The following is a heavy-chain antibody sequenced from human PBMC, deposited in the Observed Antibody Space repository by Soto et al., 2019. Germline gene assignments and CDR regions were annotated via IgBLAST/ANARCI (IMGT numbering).Heavy chain of an antibody. CDR2: ISGSGGST. CDR1: GFTFSSYA. CDR3: AKDLARVRGVISPNWFEP. J-gene: IGHJ5*02. D-gene: IGHD3-10*01. Sequence: GSLILSCAASGFTFSSYAMSWFLQAPGKGLEWVSAISGSGGSTYYADSVKGRFTISRDNSKNTLYLQMNSLRAEDTAVYYCAKDLARVRGVISPNWFEPWGKGTLVTVS. V-gene: IGHV3-23*01.